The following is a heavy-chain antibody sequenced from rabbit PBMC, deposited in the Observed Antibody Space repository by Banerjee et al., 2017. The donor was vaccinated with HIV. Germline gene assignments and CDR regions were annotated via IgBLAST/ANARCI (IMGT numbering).Heavy chain of an antibody. CDR2: INTSSGNT. Sequence: QEQLEESGGDLVKPEGSLTITCTASGFSFSNKYVMCWVRQAPGKGLEWIACINTSSGNTVYASWAKGRFTISKTSSTTVTLQMTSLTAADTATYFCARYGYDGYDDYGYFSSWGPGTLVTVS. V-gene: IGHV1S45*01. CDR3: ARYGYDGYDDYGYFSS. CDR1: GFSFSNKYV. D-gene: IGHD2-1*01. J-gene: IGHJ4*01.